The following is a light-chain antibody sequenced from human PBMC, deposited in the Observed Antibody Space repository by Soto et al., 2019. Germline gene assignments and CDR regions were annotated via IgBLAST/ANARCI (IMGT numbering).Light chain of an antibody. V-gene: IGKV1-27*01. CDR2: SAF. CDR1: QDVHTY. CDR3: QHYIRAPYT. Sequence: IQMTQSPSSLSASVGDRVTITCRTSQDVHTYLAWYHQKPGEVPELMIHSAFISLSGAPCRFSGSGSGTDFTLSISSLQTGDVGTYYYQHYIRAPYTFVQGTKVEIK. J-gene: IGKJ2*01.